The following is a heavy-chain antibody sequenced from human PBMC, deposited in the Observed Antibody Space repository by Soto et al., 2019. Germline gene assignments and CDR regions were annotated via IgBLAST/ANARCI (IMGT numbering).Heavy chain of an antibody. D-gene: IGHD5-18*01. CDR1: GFTFSSYA. CDR3: AKDRYSYGESYYFDY. CDR2: ISGSGGST. V-gene: IGHV3-23*01. Sequence: GGLRLSCAASGFTFSSYAMSWVRQAPGKGLEWVSAISGSGGSTYYADSVKGRFTISRDNSKNTLYLQMNSLRAEDTAVYYCAKDRYSYGESYYFDYWGQGTLVTVSS. J-gene: IGHJ4*02.